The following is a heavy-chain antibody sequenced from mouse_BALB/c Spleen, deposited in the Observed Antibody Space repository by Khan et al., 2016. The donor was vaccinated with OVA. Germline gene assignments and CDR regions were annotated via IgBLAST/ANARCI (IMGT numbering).Heavy chain of an antibody. CDR2: ISSGGDYT. CDR3: ASHLTGSFAY. J-gene: IGHJ3*01. CDR1: GFTFSSYS. D-gene: IGHD4-1*01. Sequence: EVQLVESGGDLVKPGGSLNFSCAASGFTFSSYSMSWVRQTPDKRLEWVATISSGGDYTYYSDNVKGRFTISRDNAKNPLYLQMSSLKSEDTAMYYCASHLTGSFAYWGQGTLVTVSA. V-gene: IGHV5-6*01.